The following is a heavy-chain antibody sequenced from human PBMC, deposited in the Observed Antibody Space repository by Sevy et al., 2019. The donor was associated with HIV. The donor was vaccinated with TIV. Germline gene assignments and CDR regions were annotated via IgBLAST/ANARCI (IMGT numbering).Heavy chain of an antibody. CDR1: GIAFRNAW. Sequence: GGSLRLSCVASGIAFRNAWMNWVRQAPGKGLEWVGRIKTKSDGGTTDYAGPVKGRFTISREDAKNTLYLQMNSLKTDDTAVYYCTTEGLYCSDDSCYSEGLDFWGQGTLVTVSS. CDR3: TTEGLYCSDDSCYSEGLDF. CDR2: IKTKSDGGTT. J-gene: IGHJ4*02. D-gene: IGHD2-15*01. V-gene: IGHV3-15*01.